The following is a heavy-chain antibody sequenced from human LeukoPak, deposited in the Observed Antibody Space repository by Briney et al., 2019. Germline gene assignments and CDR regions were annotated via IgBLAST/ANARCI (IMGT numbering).Heavy chain of an antibody. D-gene: IGHD6-19*01. CDR1: GYTFTSYA. J-gene: IGHJ6*03. V-gene: IGHV7-4-1*02. CDR2: INTNTGNP. Sequence: GASVKVSCKASGYTFTSYAMNWVRQAPGQGLEWMGWINTNTGNPTYAQGFTGRFVFSLDTSVSTAYLQISSLKAEDTAVYYCARARTGYSSGWYLSTYYYYYYMDVWGKGTTVTVSS. CDR3: ARARTGYSSGWYLSTYYYYYYMDV.